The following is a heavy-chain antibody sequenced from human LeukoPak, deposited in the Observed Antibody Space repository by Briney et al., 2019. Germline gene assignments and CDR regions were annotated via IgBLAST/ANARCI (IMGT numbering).Heavy chain of an antibody. CDR1: GFTFSSYS. J-gene: IGHJ3*02. D-gene: IGHD2-2*01. V-gene: IGHV3-21*01. CDR2: ISSSSSYI. Sequence: GGSLRLSCAASGFTFSSYSMNWVRQAPGKGLEWVSSISSSSSYIYYADSVKGRFTISRDNAKNSLYLQMNSLRAEDTAVYYCARGPDIVVIPIVDDSFDIWGQGTMVTVSS. CDR3: ARGPDIVVIPIVDDSFDI.